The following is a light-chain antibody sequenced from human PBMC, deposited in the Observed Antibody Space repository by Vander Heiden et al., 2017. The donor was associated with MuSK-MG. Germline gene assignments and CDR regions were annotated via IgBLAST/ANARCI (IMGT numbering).Light chain of an antibody. CDR3: KKSYSMLA. CDR2: AAS. V-gene: IGKV1-39*01. CDR1: QSISSY. Sequence: DNQMTKYPSSLSASVGDRVPITCRASQSISSYLHRYQQKPGQAPKLLIYAASRLQSGVPSMCSGIGSGTDFPPTSSRLQPEEFATYYWKKSYSMLAFGQGTKLEIK. J-gene: IGKJ2*01.